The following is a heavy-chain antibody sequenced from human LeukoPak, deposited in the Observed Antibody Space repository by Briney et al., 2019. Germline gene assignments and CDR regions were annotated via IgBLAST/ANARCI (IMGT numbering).Heavy chain of an antibody. CDR1: GFTFSSYG. CDR3: ARDELQFDY. Sequence: PGGSLRLSCAASGFTFSSYGMHWVRQAPGKGLEWVANIKQDGSEKYYVDSVKGRFTISRDNAKNSLYLQMNRLRAEDTAVYYCARDELQFDYWGQGTLVTVSS. J-gene: IGHJ4*02. CDR2: IKQDGSEK. D-gene: IGHD2-21*01. V-gene: IGHV3-7*01.